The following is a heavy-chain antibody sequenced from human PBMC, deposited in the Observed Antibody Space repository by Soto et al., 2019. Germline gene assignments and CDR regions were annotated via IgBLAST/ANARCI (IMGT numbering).Heavy chain of an antibody. V-gene: IGHV4-30-2*01. CDR1: GGSISSGGYS. CDR2: IYHSRST. CDR3: ARGPPLAY. J-gene: IGHJ4*02. Sequence: SETLSLTCADSGGSISSGGYSWSWIRQPPGKGLECIGYIYHSRSTYYNPSLKSRVTISVDRSKNQFSLKLSSVTAADTAVYYCARGPPLAYWGQGTLVTVSS.